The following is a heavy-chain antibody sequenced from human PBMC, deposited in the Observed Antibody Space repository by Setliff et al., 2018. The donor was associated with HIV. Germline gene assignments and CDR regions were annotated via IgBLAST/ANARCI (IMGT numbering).Heavy chain of an antibody. CDR1: GGSISSHY. CDR2: IYYSGRT. Sequence: PSLTCTVSGGSISSHYWSWIRQPPGKGLEWIGYIYYSGRTNYNPSLKSRVTISVDTSKNQFSLKLTSVTAADTAVYYCARHPTNWGSTGYYYYYMDVWGKGTTVTVSS. CDR3: ARHPTNWGSTGYYYYYMDV. J-gene: IGHJ6*03. D-gene: IGHD7-27*01. V-gene: IGHV4-59*08.